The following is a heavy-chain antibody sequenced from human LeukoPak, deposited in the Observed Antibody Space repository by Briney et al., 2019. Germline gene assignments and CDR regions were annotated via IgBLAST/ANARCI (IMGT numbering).Heavy chain of an antibody. J-gene: IGHJ6*02. Sequence: SETLSLTCAVYGGSFSGYYWSWIRQPPGKRLEWIGEINHSGSTNYNPSLKSRVTISVDTSKNQFSLKLSSVTAADTAVYYCARAEVWFGESYYYGMDVWGQGTTVTVSS. D-gene: IGHD3-10*01. CDR2: INHSGST. CDR1: GGSFSGYY. CDR3: ARAEVWFGESYYYGMDV. V-gene: IGHV4-34*01.